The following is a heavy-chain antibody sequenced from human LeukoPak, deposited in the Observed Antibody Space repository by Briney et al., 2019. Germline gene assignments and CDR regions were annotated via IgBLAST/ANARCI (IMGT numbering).Heavy chain of an antibody. CDR1: GGTFSSYA. D-gene: IGHD2-2*01. J-gene: IGHJ6*04. V-gene: IGHV1-69*06. CDR3: ARSHIVVVPAAISYYYYYGMDV. Sequence: ASVKVSCKASGGTFSSYAISWVRQAPGQGLEWMGGIIPIFGTANYAQKFQGRVTITADKSTSTAYMELSSLRSEDTAVYYCARSHIVVVPAAISYYYYYGMDVWGKGTTVTVSS. CDR2: IIPIFGTA.